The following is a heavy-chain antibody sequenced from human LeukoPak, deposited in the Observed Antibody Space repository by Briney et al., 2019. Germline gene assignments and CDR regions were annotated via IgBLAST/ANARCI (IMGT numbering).Heavy chain of an antibody. CDR1: GFTFSSYA. CDR2: ISYDGSNK. CDR3: AKAYSSSWYFYFDY. D-gene: IGHD6-13*01. Sequence: GGSLRLSCAASGFTFSSYAMHWVRQAPGKGLEWVAVISYDGSNKYYADSVKGRFTISRDNSKNTLYLQMNSLRAEDTAVYYCAKAYSSSWYFYFDYWGQGTLVTVSS. J-gene: IGHJ4*02. V-gene: IGHV3-30-3*02.